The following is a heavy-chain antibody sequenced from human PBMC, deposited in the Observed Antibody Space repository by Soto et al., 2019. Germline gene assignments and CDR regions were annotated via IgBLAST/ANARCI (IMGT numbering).Heavy chain of an antibody. V-gene: IGHV3-23*01. J-gene: IGHJ4*02. D-gene: IGHD6-13*01. CDR3: AKDGYTSSWYRDYFHY. Sequence: EVQLLESGGGLVQPGGSLRLSCAASGFTFSTYAMSWVRQAPGKGLEWVSVISGGGGSTYYADSVTGRFTISSDNSKNTLYLDMNSRRAADTAIYYCAKDGYTSSWYRDYFHYWGQGTLVTVSS. CDR2: ISGGGGST. CDR1: GFTFSTYA.